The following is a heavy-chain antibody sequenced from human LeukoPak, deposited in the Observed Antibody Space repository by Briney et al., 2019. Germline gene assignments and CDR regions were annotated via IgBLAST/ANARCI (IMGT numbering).Heavy chain of an antibody. CDR3: ARQKKYSTSWYLDY. CDR1: GYSFTSYW. D-gene: IGHD6-13*01. Sequence: GESLKISCKGSGYSFTSYWIGWVRQMPGKGLEWMGVIYPGDSDTRYSPSFQGQATISADKSISTAYLQWSSLRASDTAMYYCARQKKYSTSWYLDYWGQGTLVTVSS. CDR2: IYPGDSDT. V-gene: IGHV5-51*01. J-gene: IGHJ4*02.